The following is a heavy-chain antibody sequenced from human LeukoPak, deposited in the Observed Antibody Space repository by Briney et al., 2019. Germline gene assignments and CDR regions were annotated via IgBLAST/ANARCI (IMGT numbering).Heavy chain of an antibody. CDR1: GFTFSSYA. D-gene: IGHD1-20*01. V-gene: IGHV3-23*01. J-gene: IGHJ4*02. CDR2: ISGSGGST. CDR3: AKDPRITGTTYFDY. Sequence: GGSLRLSCAASGFTFSSYAMSWARQAPGKGLEWVSAISGSGGSTYYADSVKGRFTISRENSKNTLYLQMNSLRAEDTAIYYCAKDPRITGTTYFDYWGQGTLVTVSS.